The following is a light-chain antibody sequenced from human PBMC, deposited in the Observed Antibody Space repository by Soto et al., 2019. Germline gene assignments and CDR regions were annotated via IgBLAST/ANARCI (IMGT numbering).Light chain of an antibody. V-gene: IGKV3-11*01. J-gene: IGKJ5*01. CDR1: QSVSRY. CDR2: DAS. Sequence: EIVLTQSPATLSLSPGGRATLSCRASQSVSRYLAWYQQKPGQAPRLLIYDASNRAPGIPARFSGSGSGTDFTLTISSLEPEDFAVYYCQQRSNWPSITVGQGTRLEIK. CDR3: QQRSNWPSIT.